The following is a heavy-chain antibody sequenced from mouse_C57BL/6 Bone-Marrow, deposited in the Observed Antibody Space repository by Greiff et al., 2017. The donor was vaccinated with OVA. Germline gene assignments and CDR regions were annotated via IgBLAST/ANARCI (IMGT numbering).Heavy chain of an antibody. D-gene: IGHD2-2*01. J-gene: IGHJ4*01. Sequence: EVMLVESGGDLVKPGGSLKLSCAASGFTFSSYGMSWVRQTPDKRLEWVATISSGGSYTYYPDSVKGRFTISRDNAKNTLYLQMSSLKSEDTAMYYCARRRLPPYAMDYWGQGTSVTVSS. CDR3: ARRRLPPYAMDY. V-gene: IGHV5-6*02. CDR1: GFTFSSYG. CDR2: ISSGGSYT.